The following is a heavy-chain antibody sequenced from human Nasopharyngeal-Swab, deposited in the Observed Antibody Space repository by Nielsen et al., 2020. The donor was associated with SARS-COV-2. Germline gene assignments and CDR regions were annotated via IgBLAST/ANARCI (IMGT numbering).Heavy chain of an antibody. D-gene: IGHD2-21*01. Sequence: GGSLRLSSAASGLTLSSSAMHRVRQTPGKGLEWVADISYDGRNEYYADSVKGRFTMSSDNSKTTLFLQMNSLRPEDTAVDYCAKDQGAIVVESAIGYLDYWGQGTLVTVSS. CDR1: GLTLSSSA. J-gene: IGHJ4*02. V-gene: IGHV3-30*18. CDR3: AKDQGAIVVESAIGYLDY. CDR2: ISYDGRNE.